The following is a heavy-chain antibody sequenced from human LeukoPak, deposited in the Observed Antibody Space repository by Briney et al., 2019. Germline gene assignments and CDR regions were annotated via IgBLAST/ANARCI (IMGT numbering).Heavy chain of an antibody. CDR1: GFTFSSYA. Sequence: GGSLRLSCAASGFTFSSYAMSWVRQAPGKGLEWVSAISGSGGSTYHADSVKGRFTISRDNSRNTLYVQMDSLRVEDTAVYYCAKGSSSSRPYYFDYWGQGTLVTVSS. J-gene: IGHJ4*02. CDR2: ISGSGGST. D-gene: IGHD6-6*01. CDR3: AKGSSSSRPYYFDY. V-gene: IGHV3-23*01.